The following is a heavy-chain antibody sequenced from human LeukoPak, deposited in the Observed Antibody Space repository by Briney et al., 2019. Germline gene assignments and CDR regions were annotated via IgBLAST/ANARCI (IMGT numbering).Heavy chain of an antibody. CDR3: ASPSGSYPEGFDY. J-gene: IGHJ4*02. Sequence: GGSLRLSCAASGFTFSSYEMNWVRQAPGKGLEWVSVIYSGGSTYYADSVKGRFTISRDNSKNTLYLQMNSLRAEDTAVYYCASPSGSYPEGFDYWGQGTLVTVSS. CDR1: GFTFSSYE. V-gene: IGHV3-53*01. D-gene: IGHD1-26*01. CDR2: IYSGGST.